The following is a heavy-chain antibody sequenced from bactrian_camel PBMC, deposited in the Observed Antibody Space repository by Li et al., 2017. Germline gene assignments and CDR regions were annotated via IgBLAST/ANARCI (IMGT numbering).Heavy chain of an antibody. J-gene: IGHJ6*01. Sequence: HVQLVESGGDSVQAGGSLRLSCVASGAPYTTCEMGWHRQAPGKEREGVAAIDSDGNTSYADSVKGRFTISKDNAKNTLYLQMNSLKPEDTGVYFCAAGFLLPGVAARLTAAHVGSWGQGTQVTVS. CDR1: GAPYTTCE. D-gene: IGHD3*01. V-gene: IGHV3S55*01. CDR3: AAGFLLPGVAARLTAAHVGS. CDR2: IDSDGNT.